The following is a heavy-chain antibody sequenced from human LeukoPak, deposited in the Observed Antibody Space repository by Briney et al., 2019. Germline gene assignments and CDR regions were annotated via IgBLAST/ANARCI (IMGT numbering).Heavy chain of an antibody. D-gene: IGHD5-18*01. Sequence: GGSLRLSCAVSGFTFSSYWMHWARQAPGKGLVWVSRINRDGSSTSYADSVKRRFTISRDNTKNTLHLQMNSLRAEDTAVYYCAGGGYTYGLYWGQGDLVTVSS. CDR3: AGGGYTYGLY. CDR1: GFTFSSYW. V-gene: IGHV3-74*01. CDR2: INRDGSST. J-gene: IGHJ4*02.